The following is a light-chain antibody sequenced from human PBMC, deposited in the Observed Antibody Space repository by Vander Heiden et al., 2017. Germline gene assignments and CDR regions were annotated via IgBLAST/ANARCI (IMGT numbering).Light chain of an antibody. V-gene: IGKV1-5*03. CDR2: KAS. Sequence: DIQMTQSPSTLSASVGDRVTITCRASQSISNWLAWYQQKPRKAPKVLIYKASTLESGVPSRCSGSGSGTEFTLTISSLQPDDFATYYCQQDNTRFTFGHGTKVEIK. J-gene: IGKJ3*01. CDR1: QSISNW. CDR3: QQDNTRFT.